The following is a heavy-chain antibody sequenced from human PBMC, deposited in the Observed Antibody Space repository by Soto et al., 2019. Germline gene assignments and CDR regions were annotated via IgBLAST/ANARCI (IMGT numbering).Heavy chain of an antibody. Sequence: ASVKVSCKASGYTFTSYYMHWVRQAPGQGLEWMGIINPSGGSTSYAQKFQGRVTMTRDTSTSTVYMELSSLRSEDTAVYYCARVVVLSGGSYSSNPFDYWGQGTLVTVSS. CDR3: ARVVVLSGGSYSSNPFDY. J-gene: IGHJ4*02. D-gene: IGHD2-15*01. CDR1: GYTFTSYY. V-gene: IGHV1-46*01. CDR2: INPSGGST.